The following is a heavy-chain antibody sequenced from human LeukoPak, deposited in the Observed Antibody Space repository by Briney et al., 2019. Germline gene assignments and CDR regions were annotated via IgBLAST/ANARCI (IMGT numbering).Heavy chain of an antibody. CDR2: ISDSGGST. J-gene: IGHJ4*02. CDR1: GLSFSSFA. V-gene: IGHV3-23*01. CDR3: AKEWAYGSGSYHY. D-gene: IGHD3-10*01. Sequence: QSGGSLRLSCAASGLSFSSFAMSWVRQAPGKGLEWVSGISDSGGSTYYADSVKGRFIISRDKSKNTFFLQMNSLRAEDTAVYYCAKEWAYGSGSYHYWGQGTLVTVSS.